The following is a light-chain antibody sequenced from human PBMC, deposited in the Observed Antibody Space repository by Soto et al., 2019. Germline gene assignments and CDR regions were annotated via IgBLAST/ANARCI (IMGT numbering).Light chain of an antibody. Sequence: EIVLTQPPGTLSLSPGERATLSCRASQSVSSSYLAWYQQKPGQAPRLPIYDASIRATGIPDRFSGSGSGTDCTLTISRLEPEDFAVYYCQQYGNSPITFGQGTRLDMK. CDR2: DAS. J-gene: IGKJ5*01. CDR1: QSVSSSY. V-gene: IGKV3-20*01. CDR3: QQYGNSPIT.